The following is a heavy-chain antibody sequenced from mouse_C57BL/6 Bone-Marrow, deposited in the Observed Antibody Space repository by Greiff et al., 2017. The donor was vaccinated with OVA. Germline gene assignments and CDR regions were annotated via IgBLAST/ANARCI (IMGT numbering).Heavy chain of an antibody. J-gene: IGHJ4*01. CDR2: IYPRSGNT. CDR3: AVMVTLYYYAMDY. Sequence: QVHVKQSGAELARPGASVKLSCKASGYTFTSYGISWVKQRTGQGLEWIGEIYPRSGNTYYNEKFKGKATLTADKSSSTAYMELRSLTSEDSAVYFCAVMVTLYYYAMDYWGQGTSVTVSS. CDR1: GYTFTSYG. V-gene: IGHV1-81*01. D-gene: IGHD2-3*01.